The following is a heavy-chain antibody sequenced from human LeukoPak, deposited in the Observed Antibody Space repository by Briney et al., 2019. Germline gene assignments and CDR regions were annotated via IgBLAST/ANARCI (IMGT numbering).Heavy chain of an antibody. Sequence: GGSLRLSCAASGLTFSSYAMHSVRQAPGKGLEWVAVISYDGSNKYYADSVKGRFTISRDNSKNTLYLQMNSLRAEDTAVYYCARDYRFYGSGSPTYWGQGTLVTVSS. CDR2: ISYDGSNK. J-gene: IGHJ4*02. CDR1: GLTFSSYA. V-gene: IGHV3-30-3*01. D-gene: IGHD3-10*01. CDR3: ARDYRFYGSGSPTY.